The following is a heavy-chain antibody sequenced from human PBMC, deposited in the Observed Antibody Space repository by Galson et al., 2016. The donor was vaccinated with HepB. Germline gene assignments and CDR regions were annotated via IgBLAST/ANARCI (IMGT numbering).Heavy chain of an antibody. CDR1: DGSYSTHY. CDR2: ISPTGTT. V-gene: IGHV4-34*01. D-gene: IGHD6-13*01. Sequence: SETLSPTCAVYDGSYSTHYWGWIRQPPGKGLEWVGAISPTGTTNYNPTLRSRVTLPLDTSRNQISLPFKSVTAADTAFYYGARGGPLFDRSSLYFQIFPYFFDLWAQRSLVTVSA. J-gene: IGHJ4*02. CDR3: ARGGPLFDRSSLYFQIFPYFFDL.